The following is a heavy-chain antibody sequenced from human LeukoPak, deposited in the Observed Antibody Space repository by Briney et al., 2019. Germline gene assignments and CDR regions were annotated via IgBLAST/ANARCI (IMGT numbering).Heavy chain of an antibody. CDR3: ARGSGWFGESERSFDP. J-gene: IGHJ5*02. CDR1: GYTFTSYG. D-gene: IGHD3-10*01. CDR2: INAYHGNT. V-gene: IGHV1-18*04. Sequence: ASVKVSCKASGYTFTSYGISWVRQAPGQGLEWMGWINAYHGNTNYAQKLQGRVTMTTDTSTSTAYMELRSLRSDDTAVYYCARGSGWFGESERSFDPWGQRTLDTVSS.